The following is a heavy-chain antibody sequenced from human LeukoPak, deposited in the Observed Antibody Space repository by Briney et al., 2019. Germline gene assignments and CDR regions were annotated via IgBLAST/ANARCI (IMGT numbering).Heavy chain of an antibody. CDR3: VRDPSTSYYYGSGDY. CDR1: GCTFIKYW. D-gene: IGHD3-10*01. J-gene: IGHJ4*02. CDR2: IKQDGPER. Sequence: GGALRLSCVASGCTFIKYWMSWVRQTPGKGLEGVANIKQDGPERYYVDSVEGPFTISKDNAKNTVYLPMNSLRVEDTDVYYCVRDPSTSYYYGSGDYWGPGTLVTVSS. V-gene: IGHV3-7*01.